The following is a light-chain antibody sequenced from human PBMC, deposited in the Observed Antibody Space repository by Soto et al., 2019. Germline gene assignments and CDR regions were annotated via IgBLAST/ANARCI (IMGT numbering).Light chain of an antibody. V-gene: IGKV3-20*01. CDR2: GAS. CDR1: QSITSNN. CDR3: QQYGSLPPYT. J-gene: IGKJ2*01. Sequence: DIVLTQSPGTLSLSPGERATLSCRASQSITSNNLAWYQQKPGQAPRLLIYGASSRAAGVPDRFSGSGSGTAFTLTISRLEPEDFAVYHCQQYGSLPPYTFGQGTKLEIK.